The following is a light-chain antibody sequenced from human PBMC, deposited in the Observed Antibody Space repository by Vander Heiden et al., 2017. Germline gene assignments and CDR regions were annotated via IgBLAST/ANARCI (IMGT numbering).Light chain of an antibody. Sequence: QSVVTQPPSVSAAPGQKVSISCSGGSSNIGRNYVSWYLHVPGTAPKLLIHENNKRPSGIPDRFSASKSGTSATLGISGLQPGDEADYYCATWDTDLTAVVFGGGTNLTVL. V-gene: IGLV1-51*02. CDR3: ATWDTDLTAVV. J-gene: IGLJ2*01. CDR1: SSNIGRNY. CDR2: ENN.